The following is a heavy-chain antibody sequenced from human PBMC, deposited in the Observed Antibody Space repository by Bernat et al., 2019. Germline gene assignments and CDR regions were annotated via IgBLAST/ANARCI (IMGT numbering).Heavy chain of an antibody. CDR3: ARELTSVTTGWCDP. CDR2: IYNGGT. Sequence: QVQLQESGPGLVKPSETLSLTCTVSGDVSGGSISSYYWSWIRQPPGKGLEWIGYIYNGGTNYNPSLKSRVTISLDTCKNQFSLKLSSMTAADTAVYYCARELTSVTTGWCDPWGQGTLVTVSS. V-gene: IGHV4-59*01. J-gene: IGHJ5*02. D-gene: IGHD4-17*01. CDR1: GDVSGGSISSYY.